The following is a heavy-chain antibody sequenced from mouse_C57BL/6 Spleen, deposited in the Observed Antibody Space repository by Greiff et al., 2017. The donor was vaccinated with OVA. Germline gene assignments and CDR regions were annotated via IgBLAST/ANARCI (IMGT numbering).Heavy chain of an antibody. V-gene: IGHV1-80*01. CDR3: ARGKDYYGSSPYYYAMDY. CDR2: IYPGDGDT. Sequence: VQLQQSGAELVKPGASVKISCKASGYAFSSYWMNWVKQRPGKGLEWIGQIYPGDGDTNYNGKFKGKATLTADKSSSTAYMQLSSLTSEDSAVYFCARGKDYYGSSPYYYAMDYWGQGTSVTVSS. CDR1: GYAFSSYW. D-gene: IGHD1-1*01. J-gene: IGHJ4*01.